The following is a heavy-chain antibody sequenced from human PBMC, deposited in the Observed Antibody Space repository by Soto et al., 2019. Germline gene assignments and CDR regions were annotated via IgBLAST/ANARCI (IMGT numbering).Heavy chain of an antibody. CDR2: ISGSGDSA. CDR1: GFTFSSYA. J-gene: IGHJ4*02. D-gene: IGHD6-13*01. Sequence: GGSLRLSCAASGFTFSSYAMSWVRQAPGKGLEWVSTISGSGDSAYYADSVKGRFTISRDNSKNTLYLQMNSLRAEDTAVYSCAKEGGSSWYYFDYWGQGTLVTVSS. CDR3: AKEGGSSWYYFDY. V-gene: IGHV3-23*01.